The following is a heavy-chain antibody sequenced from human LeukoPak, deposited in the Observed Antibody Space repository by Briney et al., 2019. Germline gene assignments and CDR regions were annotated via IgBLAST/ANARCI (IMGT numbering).Heavy chain of an antibody. V-gene: IGHV4-39*07. CDR2: IFYSGST. CDR3: ATGVDQYYYDSSGYYRDSAFDI. J-gene: IGHJ3*02. CDR1: GGSISSSSYY. D-gene: IGHD3-22*01. Sequence: SETLSLTCTVSGGSISSSSYYWGWIRQPPGKGLEWIGNIFYSGSTYYNPSLKSRDTISVDTSKNQFSLKLGSVTAADTAVYYCATGVDQYYYDSSGYYRDSAFDIWGQGTMVTVSS.